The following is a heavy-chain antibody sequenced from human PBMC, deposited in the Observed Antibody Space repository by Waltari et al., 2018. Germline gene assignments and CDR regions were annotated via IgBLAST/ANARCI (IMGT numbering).Heavy chain of an antibody. CDR1: GFTFSSYE. Sequence: QVQLVQSGGGVVQPGRPLRHSCAASGFTFSSYEMHWVRQAPGKGLEWVAVISYDGSNKYYADSVKGRFTISRDNSKSTLFLQMSSLRADDTAVYYCARDLMAVGAITREGVDDWGQGSLVTVSS. CDR2: ISYDGSNK. CDR3: ARDLMAVGAITREGVDD. J-gene: IGHJ4*02. D-gene: IGHD6-19*01. V-gene: IGHV3-30-3*01.